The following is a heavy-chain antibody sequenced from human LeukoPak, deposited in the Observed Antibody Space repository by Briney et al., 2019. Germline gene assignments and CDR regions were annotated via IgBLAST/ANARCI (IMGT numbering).Heavy chain of an antibody. CDR2: IIPIFGTA. V-gene: IGHV1-69*13. J-gene: IGHJ3*02. Sequence: SVKVSCKASGGTFSSYAISWVRQAPGQGLEWMGGIIPIFGTANYAQKFQGRVTITADESTSTAYMELSSLRSEDMAVYYCARDRYAGGAFDIWGQGTMVTVSS. D-gene: IGHD1-1*01. CDR1: GGTFSSYA. CDR3: ARDRYAGGAFDI.